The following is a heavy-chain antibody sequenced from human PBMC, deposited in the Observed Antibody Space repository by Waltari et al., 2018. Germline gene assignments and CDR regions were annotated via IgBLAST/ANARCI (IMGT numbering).Heavy chain of an antibody. CDR1: GLTVTNYY. Sequence: HLVESGGGLIQPGGSLRLSCAASGLTVTNYYMSWVRQAPGRGLECLSVIYSAVNTYYADSVKGRFTSSRDTFRNTLYLQMDNLRPDDTAVYYCARGNTASLDYWGQGTLVTVSS. CDR3: ARGNTASLDY. V-gene: IGHV3-53*01. J-gene: IGHJ4*02. D-gene: IGHD2-21*02. CDR2: IYSAVNT.